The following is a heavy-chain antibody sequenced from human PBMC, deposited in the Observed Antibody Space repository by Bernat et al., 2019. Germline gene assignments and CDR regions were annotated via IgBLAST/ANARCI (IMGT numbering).Heavy chain of an antibody. CDR3: ARPTYGYTTTYYNAIDV. CDR1: GYTFTSYA. CDR2: INVGNGNT. V-gene: IGHV1-3*01. D-gene: IGHD2-2*02. J-gene: IGHJ3*01. Sequence: QAQLVQSGAEVKKPGASVKISCQASGYTFTSYAIQWVRQAPGQRLDWMGWINVGNGNTKYSQHFQGRLTITRETSASAAYMELSSLRSEDTAVYFCARPTYGYTTTYYNAIDVWGQGTMVTVSS.